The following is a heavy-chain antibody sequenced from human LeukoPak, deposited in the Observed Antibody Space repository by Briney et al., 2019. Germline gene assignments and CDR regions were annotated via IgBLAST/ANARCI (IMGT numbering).Heavy chain of an antibody. Sequence: ASVKVSCKASGYTFTGYYMHWVRQAPGQGLEWMGRINPNSGGTNYAQKFQGRVTMTRDTSISTAYMELSRLRSDDTAVYYCVSRLSKLLWFGEFPLDYWGQGTLVTVSS. J-gene: IGHJ4*02. D-gene: IGHD3-10*01. CDR2: INPNSGGT. V-gene: IGHV1-2*06. CDR1: GYTFTGYY. CDR3: VSRLSKLLWFGEFPLDY.